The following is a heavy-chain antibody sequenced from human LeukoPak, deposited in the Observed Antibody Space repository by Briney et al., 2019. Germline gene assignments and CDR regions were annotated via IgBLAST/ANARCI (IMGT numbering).Heavy chain of an antibody. Sequence: GRSLRLSCAASGFTFDDYAMHWVRQAPGKGLEWVSGISWNSGSIGYADSVKGRFTISRDNAKNSLYLQMNSLRAEDTAVYYCARDFQVYSYVGFDYWGQGTLVTVSS. J-gene: IGHJ4*02. CDR1: GFTFDDYA. D-gene: IGHD5-18*01. V-gene: IGHV3-9*01. CDR3: ARDFQVYSYVGFDY. CDR2: ISWNSGSI.